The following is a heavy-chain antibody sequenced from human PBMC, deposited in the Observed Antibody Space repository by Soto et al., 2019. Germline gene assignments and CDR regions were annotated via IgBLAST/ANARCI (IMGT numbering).Heavy chain of an antibody. J-gene: IGHJ6*02. Sequence: ASVKVSCKVSGYTLTELSMHWVRQAPGKGLEWMGGFDPEDGETIYAQKFQGRVTMTPDNSTDPAYMELSSLRSEDTAVYYCATAGRSYYNGMDVWGQGTTVTVSS. CDR1: GYTLTELS. CDR3: ATAGRSYYNGMDV. D-gene: IGHD2-15*01. CDR2: FDPEDGET. V-gene: IGHV1-24*01.